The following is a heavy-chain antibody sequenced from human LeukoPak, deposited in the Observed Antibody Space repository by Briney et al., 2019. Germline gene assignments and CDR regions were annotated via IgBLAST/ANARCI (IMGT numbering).Heavy chain of an antibody. D-gene: IGHD6-19*01. CDR2: IYYSGST. V-gene: IGHV4-39*02. Sequence: PSETLSLTCTVSGGSISSSSYYWGWIRQPPGKGLEWIGSIYYSGSTYYNPSLKSRVTISVDTSKNQFSLKLSSVTAADTAVYYCAREASITVTGIDLDYFDYWGQGTLITVSA. CDR1: GGSISSSSYY. J-gene: IGHJ4*02. CDR3: AREASITVTGIDLDYFDY.